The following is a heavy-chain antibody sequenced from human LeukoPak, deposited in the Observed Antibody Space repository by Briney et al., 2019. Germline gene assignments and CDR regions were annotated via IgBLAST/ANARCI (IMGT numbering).Heavy chain of an antibody. J-gene: IGHJ4*02. Sequence: HPGGSLRLSCAASGLFVTQNYMSWVRQAPGRGLEWVSVIYAGGTTYYADSVKDRFTISTDESKNTLYLQMDNLRAEDTAVYYCARDGGTYYGDYWGQGALVIVSS. CDR2: IYAGGTT. CDR3: ARDGGTYYGDY. D-gene: IGHD1-26*01. V-gene: IGHV3-53*01. CDR1: GLFVTQNY.